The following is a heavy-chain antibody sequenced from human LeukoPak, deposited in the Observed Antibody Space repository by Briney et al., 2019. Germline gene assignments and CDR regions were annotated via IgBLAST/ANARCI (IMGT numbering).Heavy chain of an antibody. Sequence: GGSLRLSCAASGFTFDDYGTSWVRQAPGKGLEWVSGINWNGGSTGYADSVKGRFTISRDNAKNSLYLQMNSLRAEDTALYYCARDGAPWDYYYYYMDVWGKGTTVTVSS. D-gene: IGHD3-16*01. CDR1: GFTFDDYG. CDR2: INWNGGST. J-gene: IGHJ6*03. CDR3: ARDGAPWDYYYYYMDV. V-gene: IGHV3-20*04.